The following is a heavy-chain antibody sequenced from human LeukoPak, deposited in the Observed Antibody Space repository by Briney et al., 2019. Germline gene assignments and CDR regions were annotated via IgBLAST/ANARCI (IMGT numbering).Heavy chain of an antibody. CDR3: ARAGGPYSSSWYRRDAFDI. CDR2: IYYSGST. Sequence: SETLSLTCTVSGGSISSYYWSWIRQPPGKGLEWIGYIYYSGSTNYNPSLKSRVTISVDTSKNQFSLKLSSVTAADTAVYYCARAGGPYSSSWYRRDAFDIWGQGTMVTVSS. D-gene: IGHD6-13*01. J-gene: IGHJ3*02. CDR1: GGSISSYY. V-gene: IGHV4-59*01.